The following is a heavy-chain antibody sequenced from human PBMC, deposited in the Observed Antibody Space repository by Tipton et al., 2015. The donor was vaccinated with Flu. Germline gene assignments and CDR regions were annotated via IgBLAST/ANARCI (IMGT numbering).Heavy chain of an antibody. CDR1: GGSISSYY. CDR2: IYHSGGT. CDR3: ATRIYGSGSVHY. D-gene: IGHD3-10*01. V-gene: IGHV4-38-2*02. Sequence: TLSLICTVSGGSISSYYWGWIRQPPGKGLESIGSIYHSGGTYYNPSLKSRVTISVDTSKNQFSLKLSSVPAADTAVYYCATRIYGSGSVHYWGQGTLVTVSS. J-gene: IGHJ4*02.